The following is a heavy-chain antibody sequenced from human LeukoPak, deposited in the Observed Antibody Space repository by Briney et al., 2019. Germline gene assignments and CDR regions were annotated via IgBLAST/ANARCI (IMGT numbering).Heavy chain of an antibody. J-gene: IGHJ4*02. CDR1: GGSISSYY. V-gene: IGHV4-59*12. D-gene: IGHD3-3*01. CDR2: IYYSGST. Sequence: PSETLSLTCTVSGGSISSYYWSWIRQPPGKGLEWIGYIYYSGSTNYSPSLKSRVTMSVDTSKNQFSLKLSSVTAADTAVYYCARDSGFWSGYSFDYWGQGTLVTVSS. CDR3: ARDSGFWSGYSFDY.